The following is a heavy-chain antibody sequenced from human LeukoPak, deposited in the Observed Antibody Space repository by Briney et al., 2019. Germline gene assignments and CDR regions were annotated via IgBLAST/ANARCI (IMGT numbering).Heavy chain of an antibody. CDR3: ARDLCHGGSCFHFDS. CDR2: INPDSGAT. D-gene: IGHD2-15*01. Sequence: GASVKVSCKTSGYTFTDYYVHWVRQAPGQGLEWLAWINPDSGATNFAQRFQGRVTMTRDTSVNTVHMGLNRLRSDDTAVYYCARDLCHGGSCFHFDSWGQGTLVTVSS. J-gene: IGHJ4*02. CDR1: GYTFTDYY. V-gene: IGHV1-2*02.